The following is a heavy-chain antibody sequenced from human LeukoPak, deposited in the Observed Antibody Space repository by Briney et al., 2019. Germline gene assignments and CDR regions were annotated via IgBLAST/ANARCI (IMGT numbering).Heavy chain of an antibody. Sequence: SVKVSCNASGGTFSSYAISWVRQAPGQGLEWMGRIIPILGIANYAQKFQGRVTITADKSTSTAYMELSSLRSEDTAVYYCARVDGYYYDSSGYYAPGAFDIWGQGTMVTVSS. V-gene: IGHV1-69*10. J-gene: IGHJ3*02. CDR3: ARVDGYYYDSSGYYAPGAFDI. CDR2: IIPILGIA. CDR1: GGTFSSYA. D-gene: IGHD3-22*01.